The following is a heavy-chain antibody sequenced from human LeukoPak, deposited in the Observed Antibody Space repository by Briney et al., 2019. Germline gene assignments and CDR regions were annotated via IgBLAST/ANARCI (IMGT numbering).Heavy chain of an antibody. CDR3: ARVRDDYTYFDC. Sequence: GGSLRLSCAASGFTFSSYWMHWVRQAPGKGLMWVSRINSDGSRTTYADSVRGRFTISRDNAKSTLYLQMNSLRAEDTAVYYCARVRDDYTYFDCWGQGTLVTVPS. J-gene: IGHJ4*02. V-gene: IGHV3-74*01. D-gene: IGHD4-11*01. CDR1: GFTFSSYW. CDR2: INSDGSRT.